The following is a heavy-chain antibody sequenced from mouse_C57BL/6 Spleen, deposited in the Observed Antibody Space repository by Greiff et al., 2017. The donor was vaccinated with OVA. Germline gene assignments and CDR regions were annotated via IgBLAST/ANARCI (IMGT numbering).Heavy chain of an antibody. Sequence: VQLKQSGPELVKPGASVKMSCKASGYTFTDYNMHWVKQSHGKSLEWIGYINPNNGGTSYNQKFKGKATLTVNKSSSTAYMELRSLTSEDSAVYYCAGGIPYAMDYWGQGTSVTVSS. CDR1: GYTFTDYN. CDR2: INPNNGGT. J-gene: IGHJ4*01. CDR3: AGGIPYAMDY. V-gene: IGHV1-22*01.